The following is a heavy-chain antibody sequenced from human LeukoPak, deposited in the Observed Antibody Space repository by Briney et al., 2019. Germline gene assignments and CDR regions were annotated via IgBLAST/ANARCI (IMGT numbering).Heavy chain of an antibody. CDR1: GGSISSSSYY. CDR3: ARNNYDFWSGYLI. J-gene: IGHJ4*02. D-gene: IGHD3-3*01. Sequence: PSETLSLTCTVSGGSISSSSYYWGWIRQPPGKGLEWIGYIYHSGSTNYNPSLRTRLTISVDKAKNQFSLKLNSVTAADTALYYCARNNYDFWSGYLIWGQGTLVTVSS. CDR2: IYHSGST. V-gene: IGHV4-61*05.